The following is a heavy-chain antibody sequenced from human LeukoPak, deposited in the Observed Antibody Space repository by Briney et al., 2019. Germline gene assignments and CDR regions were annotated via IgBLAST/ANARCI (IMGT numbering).Heavy chain of an antibody. CDR3: ARVRSGYYYPYYYYGMDV. CDR1: WFTFSSYW. J-gene: IGHJ6*02. Sequence: GGSLRLSCAASWFTFSSYWMHWVRPAPGKGLVWVSRINSDGSSTSYADSVKGRFTISRDNAKNTLYLQMNSLRAEDTAVYYCARVRSGYYYPYYYYGMDVWGQGTTVTVSS. D-gene: IGHD3-22*01. V-gene: IGHV3-74*01. CDR2: INSDGSST.